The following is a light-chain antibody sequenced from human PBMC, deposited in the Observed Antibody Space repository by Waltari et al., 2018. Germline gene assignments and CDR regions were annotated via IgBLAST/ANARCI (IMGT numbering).Light chain of an antibody. V-gene: IGLV3-21*02. CDR3: QVWDSTSDHWV. CDR1: NIGTYH. Sequence: YVLTQPPSVSVAPGQTARITCGGNNIGTYHVHWYQQKPGQAPVLVVYDDTDRPSGIPERFSGSNAGNTATLTISRVEAGDEADYHCQVWDSTSDHWVFGGGTKLTVL. J-gene: IGLJ3*02. CDR2: DDT.